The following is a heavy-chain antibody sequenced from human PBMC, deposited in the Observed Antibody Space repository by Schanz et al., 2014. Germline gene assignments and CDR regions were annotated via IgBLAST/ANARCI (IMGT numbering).Heavy chain of an antibody. V-gene: IGHV4-4*02. Sequence: QVPLEESGAGLVKPSGTLCLTCAVSGASVSSDNWWNWVRQPPGKGLEWIGEIYDSGNTNYNPSLKSRVTMSVDDSKNHFSLQLTSVTAADTAVYYCARGGQGFGEPHQRLFEYWGPGTLVTVSS. D-gene: IGHD3-10*01. CDR2: IYDSGNT. J-gene: IGHJ4*02. CDR3: ARGGQGFGEPHQRLFEY. CDR1: GASVSSDNW.